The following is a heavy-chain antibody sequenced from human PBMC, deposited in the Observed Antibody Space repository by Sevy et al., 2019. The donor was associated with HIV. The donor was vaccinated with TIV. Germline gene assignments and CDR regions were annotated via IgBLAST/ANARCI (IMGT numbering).Heavy chain of an antibody. CDR1: GYTFTDYF. D-gene: IGHD2-2*01. CDR2: INSNNNGT. CDR3: ARDGRYCSTSSCYLGYYAMYV. Sequence: ASVKVSCKASGYTFTDYFMHWVRQAPGQGLEWMGWINSNNNGTNYAQKFQGRVTMTRDTSINTAYMELRGLRYDDTAVYYCARDGRYCSTSSCYLGYYAMYVWGQGTTVTVSS. J-gene: IGHJ6*02. V-gene: IGHV1-2*02.